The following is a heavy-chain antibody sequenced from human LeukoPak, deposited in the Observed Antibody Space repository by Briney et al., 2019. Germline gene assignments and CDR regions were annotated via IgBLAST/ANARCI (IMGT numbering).Heavy chain of an antibody. V-gene: IGHV4-34*01. CDR3: ARELVRPHNWFDP. Sequence: SETLSLTCAVYGGSFSGYYWSWIRQPPGKGLEWIGEINHSGSTNYNPSLKSRVTISVDTSKNQFSLKLSSVTAADTAVYYCARELVRPHNWFDPWGQGTLVTVSS. CDR1: GGSFSGYY. CDR2: INHSGST. D-gene: IGHD6-6*01. J-gene: IGHJ5*02.